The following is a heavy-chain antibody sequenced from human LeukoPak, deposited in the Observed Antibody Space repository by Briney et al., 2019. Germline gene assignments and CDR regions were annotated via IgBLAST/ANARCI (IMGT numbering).Heavy chain of an antibody. CDR2: IYYSGST. D-gene: IGHD3-10*01. Sequence: SETLSLTCTVSGGSISSSSYYWGWIRQPPGKGLEWIGSIYYSGSTYYNPSLKSRVTISVDTSKNQFSLKLSSVTAADTAVYCCARVESYYYGSGSYLDAFDIWGQGTMVTVSS. CDR3: ARVESYYYGSGSYLDAFDI. J-gene: IGHJ3*02. CDR1: GGSISSSSYY. V-gene: IGHV4-39*07.